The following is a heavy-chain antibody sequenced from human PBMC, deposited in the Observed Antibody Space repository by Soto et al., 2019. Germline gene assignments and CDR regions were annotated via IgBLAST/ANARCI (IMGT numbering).Heavy chain of an antibody. CDR1: GYTFTSYY. V-gene: IGHV1-46*01. Sequence: ASVKVSCKASGYTFTSYYMHWVRQAPGQGLEWMGIINPSGGSTSYAQKFQGRVTMTRDTSTSTVYMELSSLRSEDTAVYYCARDRIVVVPAATSITNYYYYYYGMDVWGQGTTVTVSS. D-gene: IGHD2-2*01. J-gene: IGHJ6*02. CDR2: INPSGGST. CDR3: ARDRIVVVPAATSITNYYYYYYGMDV.